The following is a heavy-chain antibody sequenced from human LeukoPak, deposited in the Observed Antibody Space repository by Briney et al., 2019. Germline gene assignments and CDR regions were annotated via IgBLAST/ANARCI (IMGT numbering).Heavy chain of an antibody. CDR1: GFTVSSNY. D-gene: IGHD2-15*01. CDR3: ARGRYCSGGSCTYYYYYGMDV. V-gene: IGHV3-53*01. Sequence: GGSLRLSCAASGFTVSSNYMIWVRQAPGKGLEWVSVTYSGGSTFYADSVKGRFTISRDNSKNTLYLQMNSLRAEDTAVYYCARGRYCSGGSCTYYYYYGMDVWGQGTTVTVSS. CDR2: TYSGGST. J-gene: IGHJ6*02.